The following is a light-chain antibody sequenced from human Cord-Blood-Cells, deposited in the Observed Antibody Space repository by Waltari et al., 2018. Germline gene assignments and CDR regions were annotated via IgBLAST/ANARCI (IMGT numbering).Light chain of an antibody. Sequence: QSALTQPASVSGSPGQSITISCTGTSSDVGSYNLVSWYQQHPGKAPKRMIYEGSKRRSGVSNRFSGSKSCNTASLTISGLQAEDEADYYCCSYAGSSTVVFGGGTKLTVL. CDR2: EGS. J-gene: IGLJ2*01. CDR3: CSYAGSSTVV. V-gene: IGLV2-23*01. CDR1: SSDVGSYNL.